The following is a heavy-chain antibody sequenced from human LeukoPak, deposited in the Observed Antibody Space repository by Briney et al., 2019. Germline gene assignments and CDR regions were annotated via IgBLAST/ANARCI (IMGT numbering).Heavy chain of an antibody. D-gene: IGHD1-1*01. J-gene: IGHJ6*03. Sequence: SETLSLTCAVSGYSISRGYYGGGIRQPPGQGVEGSGSIYHSGCTYYNPSLKRLVTISVDTSKNQFSLKLSSVTAADTAVYYCARHFVQLERRAHYYMDVWGKGTTVTASS. CDR1: GYSISRGYY. CDR2: IYHSGCT. CDR3: ARHFVQLERRAHYYMDV. V-gene: IGHV4-38-2*01.